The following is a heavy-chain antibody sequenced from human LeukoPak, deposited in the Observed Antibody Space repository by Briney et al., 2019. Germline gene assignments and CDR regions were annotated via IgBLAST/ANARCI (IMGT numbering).Heavy chain of an antibody. CDR1: GFTFSSYS. Sequence: GGFLRLSCAASGFTFSSYSMNWVRQAPGKGLEWVSSISSTSSYIFYADSLKGRFTISRDNAKNSLFLQMNSLRAEDTAVYYCAREAGGYSYATHLDYWGQGTLVTVSS. J-gene: IGHJ4*02. CDR2: ISSTSSYI. D-gene: IGHD5-18*01. V-gene: IGHV3-21*01. CDR3: AREAGGYSYATHLDY.